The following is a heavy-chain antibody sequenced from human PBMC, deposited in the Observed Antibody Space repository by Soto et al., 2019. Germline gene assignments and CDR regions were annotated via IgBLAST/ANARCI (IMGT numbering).Heavy chain of an antibody. CDR3: ALVSGGASVY. V-gene: IGHV3-66*01. CDR1: GFIVSSNY. D-gene: IGHD3-16*01. J-gene: IGHJ4*02. CDR2: IYSNNSRTKT. Sequence: GGTLSLSCAASGFIVSSNYLSWVRQPPGKGLEWVSVIYSNNSRTKTAYADSVKSRSTISTDNSKNIMSLQLSNLKAEDTYGSDCALVSGGASVYWGKGTLVTFPS.